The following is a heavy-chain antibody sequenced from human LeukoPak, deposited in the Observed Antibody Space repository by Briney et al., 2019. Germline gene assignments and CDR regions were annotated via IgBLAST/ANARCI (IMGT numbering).Heavy chain of an antibody. CDR2: IYYSGLT. CDR1: GVWISSSRYY. CDR3: ARGGGGYLDY. Sequence: SESLSLTCPVSGVWISSSRYYWGWDRPPPGEGLEWIGSIYYSGLTHYNPSLKSPVTISVDTSKNQFFLKLSSVTAADTAVYYCARGGGGYLDYWGQGTLVTVSS. J-gene: IGHJ4*02. V-gene: IGHV4-39*07. D-gene: IGHD2-15*01.